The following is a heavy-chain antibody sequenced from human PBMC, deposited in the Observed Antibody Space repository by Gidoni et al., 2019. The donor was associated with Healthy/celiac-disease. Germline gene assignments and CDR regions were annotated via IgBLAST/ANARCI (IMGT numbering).Heavy chain of an antibody. CDR2: ISSSGSTI. CDR1: GFTFSSYE. D-gene: IGHD3-3*01. Sequence: EVQLVESGGGLVQPGGSLRLSCAASGFTFSSYEMNWVRQAPGKGLEWVSYISSSGSTIYYADSVKGRFTISRDNAKNSLYLQMNSLRAEDTAVYYCARDATIFGDEAFDPWGQGTLVTVSS. V-gene: IGHV3-48*03. CDR3: ARDATIFGDEAFDP. J-gene: IGHJ5*01.